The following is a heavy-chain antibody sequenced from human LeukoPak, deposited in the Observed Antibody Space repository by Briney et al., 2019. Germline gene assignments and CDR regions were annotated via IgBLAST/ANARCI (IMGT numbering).Heavy chain of an antibody. CDR3: ARRTLYDSSGYYSLIKDAFDI. Sequence: KPSETLSLTCTVSGGSISSYYWSWIRQPPGKGLEWIGYIYYSGSTNYNPSLKSRVTLSVDTSKNQFSLKLSSVTAADTAVYYCARRTLYDSSGYYSLIKDAFDIWGQGTMVTASS. CDR1: GGSISSYY. CDR2: IYYSGST. V-gene: IGHV4-59*01. D-gene: IGHD3-22*01. J-gene: IGHJ3*02.